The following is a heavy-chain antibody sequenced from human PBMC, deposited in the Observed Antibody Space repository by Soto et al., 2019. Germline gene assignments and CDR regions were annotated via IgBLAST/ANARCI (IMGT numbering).Heavy chain of an antibody. D-gene: IGHD2-15*01. J-gene: IGHJ4*02. Sequence: TLSLTCTVSGGSISSGGYYWSWIRHHPGKGLEWIGYISYSGSTYYNPYLKSRVTMSVDTSKNQFSLKLSSVTAADTALYYCARHTLTVHYFDYWGQGTLVTVSS. CDR3: ARHTLTVHYFDY. CDR2: ISYSGST. V-gene: IGHV4-31*03. CDR1: GGSISSGGYY.